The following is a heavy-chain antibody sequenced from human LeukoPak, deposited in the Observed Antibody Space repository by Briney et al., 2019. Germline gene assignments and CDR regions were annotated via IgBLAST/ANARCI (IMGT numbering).Heavy chain of an antibody. CDR3: ARGTQWELRLYYYYYMNV. J-gene: IGHJ6*03. Sequence: PGGSLRLSCAASGFTFSSYEMNWVRQAPGKGLEWVSYISSSSSAIYYADSVKGRFTISRDNAKNSLYLQMNSLRAEDTAVYYCARGTQWELRLYYYYYMNVWGKGTTVTISS. CDR1: GFTFSSYE. D-gene: IGHD1-26*01. CDR2: ISSSSSAI. V-gene: IGHV3-48*03.